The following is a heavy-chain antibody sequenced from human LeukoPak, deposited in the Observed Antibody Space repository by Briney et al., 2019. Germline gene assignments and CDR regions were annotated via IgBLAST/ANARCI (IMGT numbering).Heavy chain of an antibody. CDR2: IYTSGST. D-gene: IGHD1-26*01. Sequence: SETLSLTCTVSGASISSYYWDWIRQPAGKGLEWIGRIYTSGSTDCNPSLKSRVTMSLDTSKNQFSLKLSSVTAADTAVYYCARDRGSGSNLGYNWFDPWGQGTLVTVSS. CDR3: ARDRGSGSNLGYNWFDP. CDR1: GASISSYY. V-gene: IGHV4-4*07. J-gene: IGHJ5*02.